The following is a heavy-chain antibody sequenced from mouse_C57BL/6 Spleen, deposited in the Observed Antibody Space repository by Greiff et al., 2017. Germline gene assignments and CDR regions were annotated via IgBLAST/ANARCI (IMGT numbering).Heavy chain of an antibody. CDR3: TREGFAY. CDR1: GFTFSSYA. J-gene: IGHJ3*01. Sequence: EVKLVESGAGLVKPGGSLKLSCAASGFTFSSYAMSWVRQTPEKRLEWVAYISSGGYYIYYADTVKGRFTISRDNARNTLYMQMSRLKSEDTAMYYCTREGFAYWGQGTLVTVSA. V-gene: IGHV5-9-1*02. CDR2: ISSGGYYI.